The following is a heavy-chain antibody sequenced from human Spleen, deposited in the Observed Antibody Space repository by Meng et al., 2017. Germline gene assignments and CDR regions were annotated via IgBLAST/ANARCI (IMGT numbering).Heavy chain of an antibody. J-gene: IGHJ4*02. CDR2: LGAHPGDT. V-gene: IGHV1-18*01. Sequence: QLLQSGAEVKQPGAPLKVSCKASEYTFTGYGVCWVRQAPGQGLEWMAWLGAHPGDTSFAPKFLGRVTVTADTATATAYMELRSLRSDDTAVYYCARGTPGRSYCDYWGLGTLVTVSS. CDR3: ARGTPGRSYCDY. CDR1: EYTFTGYG. D-gene: IGHD3-10*01.